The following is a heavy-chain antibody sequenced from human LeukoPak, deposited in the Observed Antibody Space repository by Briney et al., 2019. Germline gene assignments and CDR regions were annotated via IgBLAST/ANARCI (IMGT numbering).Heavy chain of an antibody. V-gene: IGHV3-64*01. CDR2: INDSGGRT. J-gene: IGHJ3*02. Sequence: GGSLRLSCAASGFTFSSYSMHWVRQAPGKGLEYVSAINDSGGRTYYANSVKGRFTISRDNSKNTLYLQMGSLRAEDMAVYYCARVGDDDAFDIWGQGTMVTVSS. CDR1: GFTFSSYS. D-gene: IGHD4-17*01. CDR3: ARVGDDDAFDI.